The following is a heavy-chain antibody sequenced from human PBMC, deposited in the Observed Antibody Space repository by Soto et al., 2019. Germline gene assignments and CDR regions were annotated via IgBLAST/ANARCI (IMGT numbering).Heavy chain of an antibody. CDR2: ISSTSSTI. CDR3: ARVWGEGG. Sequence: EVQLVESGGGLVQPGGSLRLSCAASGFSFSSYSMNWVRQAPGKGLEWISYISSTSSTIYYADSVNGRFTISRDNDKNSLYLQMNSLRAEDTAVYYCARVWGEGGWGQGTLVTVSS. J-gene: IGHJ4*02. CDR1: GFSFSSYS. V-gene: IGHV3-48*01. D-gene: IGHD3-16*01.